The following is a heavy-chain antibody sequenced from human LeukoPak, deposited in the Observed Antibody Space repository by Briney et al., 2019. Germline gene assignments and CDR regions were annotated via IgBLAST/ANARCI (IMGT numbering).Heavy chain of an antibody. Sequence: KPGESLKISCMGSGYSFTSYWIGWVRQMPGKGLEWMGIIYPGDSGTRYSPSFQGQVTISADKSISTAYLQWSSLKASDTAMYYCARVGGSFPKYNWFDPWGQGTLVTVSS. CDR3: ARVGGSFPKYNWFDP. D-gene: IGHD1-26*01. J-gene: IGHJ5*02. V-gene: IGHV5-51*01. CDR1: GYSFTSYW. CDR2: IYPGDSGT.